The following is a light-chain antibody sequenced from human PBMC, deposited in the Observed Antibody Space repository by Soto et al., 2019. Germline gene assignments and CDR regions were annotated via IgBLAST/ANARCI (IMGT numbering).Light chain of an antibody. CDR3: NSYTSSSTRV. CDR1: SSDVGGYNY. J-gene: IGLJ1*01. CDR2: DVS. V-gene: IGLV2-14*01. Sequence: SALTQPASVSGSPGQSITISCTGTSSDVGGYNYVSWYQQHPGKAPKLMIYDVSNRPSGVSNRFSGSKSGNTASLTISGLQAEEEADYYCNSYTSSSTRVFGTGTKVTV.